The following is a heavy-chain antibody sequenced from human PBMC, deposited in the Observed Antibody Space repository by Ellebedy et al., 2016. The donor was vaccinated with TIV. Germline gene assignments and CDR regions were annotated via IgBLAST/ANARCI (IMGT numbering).Heavy chain of an antibody. J-gene: IGHJ4*02. CDR2: ISGSGQNT. D-gene: IGHD5-12*01. CDR1: GFTFSSSG. Sequence: GESLKISCAASGFTFSSSGMSWVRQAPGKGLEWVSGISGSGQNTYYADSVKGRFTISSDNAKDSLYLEMNSLRAEDTAVYYCARTGGYDSAYFDYWGQGTLVTVSS. CDR3: ARTGGYDSAYFDY. V-gene: IGHV3-23*01.